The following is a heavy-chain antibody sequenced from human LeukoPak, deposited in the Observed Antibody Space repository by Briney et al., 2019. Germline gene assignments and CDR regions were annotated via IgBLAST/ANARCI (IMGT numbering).Heavy chain of an antibody. CDR3: ARGIYYYYDSSGLQFADY. Sequence: GGSLRLSCAASGFNSSDHYMSWIRQAPGKGLEWVSYISTSGGTIYYADSVKGRFTISRDNAKNSLYLQMNSLRAEDTAVYYCARGIYYYYDSSGLQFADYWGQGTLVTVSS. J-gene: IGHJ4*02. D-gene: IGHD3-22*01. CDR1: GFNSSDHY. CDR2: ISTSGGTI. V-gene: IGHV3-11*01.